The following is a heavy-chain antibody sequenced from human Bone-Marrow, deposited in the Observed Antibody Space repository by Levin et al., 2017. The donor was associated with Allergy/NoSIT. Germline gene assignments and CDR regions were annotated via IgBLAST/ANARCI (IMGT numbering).Heavy chain of an antibody. CDR2: IYHSGST. CDR1: GGSVSSGSYY. CDR3: ARGSYFGGLSFDC. V-gene: IGHV4-61*01. D-gene: IGHD4-23*01. J-gene: IGHJ4*02. Sequence: ESLKISCTVSGGSVSSGSYYWSWIRQPPGKGLEWIAYIYHSGSTKYNPSPKSRVTISLDTARNQFSLRLTSLTAADTAVYYCARGSYFGGLSFDCWGKGTLVTVSS.